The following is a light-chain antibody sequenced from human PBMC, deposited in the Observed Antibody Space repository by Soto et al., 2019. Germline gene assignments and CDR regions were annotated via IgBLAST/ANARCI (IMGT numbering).Light chain of an antibody. J-gene: IGLJ1*01. V-gene: IGLV2-8*01. CDR1: SSDFGGYDY. CDR3: CSFAGGDKFYV. Sequence: QSALTQPPSASGSPGQSVTISCTGTSSDFGGYDYVSWYQQHPGKAPKLIIYEVNKRPSGIPDRFSASKSGNTASLTVSGLQAEDEDDYYCCSFAGGDKFYVFGTGTKLTVL. CDR2: EVN.